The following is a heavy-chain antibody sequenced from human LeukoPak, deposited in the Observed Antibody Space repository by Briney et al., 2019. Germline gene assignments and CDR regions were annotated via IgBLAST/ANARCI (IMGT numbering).Heavy chain of an antibody. Sequence: PSETLSLTCTVSGGSISGSNYYWGWIRQPPGKGLEWIGSLYYSGTTYYNPSLKSRVSMSVDTSKNQFSLKLSSVTAADTAVYYCARDFLQGVRGNTGGSFDYWGQGILVTVSS. CDR2: LYYSGTT. J-gene: IGHJ4*02. V-gene: IGHV4-39*07. CDR3: ARDFLQGVRGNTGGSFDY. D-gene: IGHD3-16*01. CDR1: GGSISGSNYY.